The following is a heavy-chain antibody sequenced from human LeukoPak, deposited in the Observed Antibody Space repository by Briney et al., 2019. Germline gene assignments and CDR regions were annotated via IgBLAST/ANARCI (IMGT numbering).Heavy chain of an antibody. D-gene: IGHD2-2*02. CDR3: AGGHVSCSSTSCYTESYNWFDP. CDR1: GGSISSYY. CDR2: IYYSGST. J-gene: IGHJ5*02. Sequence: PSETLSLTCTVSGGSISSYYWSWIRQPPGKGLEWIGYIYYSGSTNYNPSLKSRVTISVDTSKNQFSLKLSSVTAADTAVYYCAGGHVSCSSTSCYTESYNWFDPWGQGTLVTVSS. V-gene: IGHV4-59*12.